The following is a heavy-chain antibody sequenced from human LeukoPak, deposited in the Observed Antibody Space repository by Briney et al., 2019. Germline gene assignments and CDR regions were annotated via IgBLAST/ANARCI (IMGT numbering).Heavy chain of an antibody. Sequence: GGSLRLSCAASGFTFSSYAMSWVRQAPGKGLEWVSAISGSGGSTYYADSVKGRFTISRDNSKNTLYLQMNSLRAEDTAVYYCVTDSSSWYLDYWGQGTLVTVSS. CDR2: ISGSGGST. D-gene: IGHD6-13*01. J-gene: IGHJ4*02. CDR1: GFTFSSYA. CDR3: VTDSSSWYLDY. V-gene: IGHV3-23*01.